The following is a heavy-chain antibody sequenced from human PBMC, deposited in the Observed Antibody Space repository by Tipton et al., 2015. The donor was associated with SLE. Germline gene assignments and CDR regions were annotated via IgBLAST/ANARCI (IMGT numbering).Heavy chain of an antibody. Sequence: QLVQSGAEVKKPGASVKVSCKTSGYTFTTYYMHWVRQAPGQGLEWMGWINPNSGDTHFAQKFQGRVTMTRDTSISTAYMELIRLTSDDAAVYYCARDVTVVTPVLQYYYYAWDVWGLGTTVTVSS. CDR1: GYTFTTYY. D-gene: IGHD4-23*01. CDR2: INPNSGDT. J-gene: IGHJ6*02. V-gene: IGHV1-2*02. CDR3: ARDVTVVTPVLQYYYYAWDV.